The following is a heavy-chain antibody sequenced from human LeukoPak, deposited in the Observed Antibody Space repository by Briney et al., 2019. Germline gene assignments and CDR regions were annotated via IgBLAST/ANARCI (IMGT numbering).Heavy chain of an antibody. J-gene: IGHJ4*02. CDR2: MNEDGSEK. V-gene: IGHV3-7*05. CDR3: ANLYSTNY. D-gene: IGHD6-13*01. CDR1: GFTFSSYW. Sequence: QSGGSLRLSCAASGFTFSSYWMSWVRQAPGKGLEWAANMNEDGSEKYYVDSVKGRFTISRDNAKNSLYLQMNSLRAEDTALYYCANLYSTNYWGQGTLVTVSS.